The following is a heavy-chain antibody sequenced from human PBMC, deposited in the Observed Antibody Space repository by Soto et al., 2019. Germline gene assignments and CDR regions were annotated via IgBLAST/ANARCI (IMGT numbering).Heavy chain of an antibody. CDR2: IYYSGST. D-gene: IGHD3-9*01. J-gene: IGHJ5*02. CDR1: GGSISSYY. CDR3: ARARAYYDILTGYLGWFDP. V-gene: IGHV4-59*01. Sequence: SETLSLTCTVSGGSISSYYWSWIRQPPGKGLEWIGYIYYSGSTNYNPSFKSRVTISVDTSKNQFSLKLSSVTAADTAVYYCARARAYYDILTGYLGWFDPWGQGTLVTVSS.